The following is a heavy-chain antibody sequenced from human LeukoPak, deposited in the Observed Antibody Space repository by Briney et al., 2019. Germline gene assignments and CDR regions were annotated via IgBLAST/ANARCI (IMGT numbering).Heavy chain of an antibody. CDR1: GGSFNGYY. V-gene: IGHV4-34*01. Sequence: PSETLSLTCAVYGGSFNGYYWSWIRQPPGKGLEWIGEINHSGSTNYNPSLKSRVTISVDTSKNQFSLKLSSVTAADTAVYYCARGPPTYYYDSSGYPTSAQFDYWGQGTLVTVSS. CDR3: ARGPPTYYYDSSGYPTSAQFDY. D-gene: IGHD3-22*01. CDR2: INHSGST. J-gene: IGHJ4*02.